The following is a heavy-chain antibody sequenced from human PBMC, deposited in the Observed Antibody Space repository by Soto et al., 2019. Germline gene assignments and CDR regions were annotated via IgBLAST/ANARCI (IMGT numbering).Heavy chain of an antibody. CDR2: IWYDGSNK. J-gene: IGHJ4*02. D-gene: IGHD6-13*01. CDR1: GFTFSSYG. CDR3: ARDRGRQQQPYEHFPDY. V-gene: IGHV3-33*01. Sequence: GGSLRLSCAASGFTFSSYGMHWVRQAPGKGLEWVAVIWYDGSNKYYADSVKGRFTISRDNSKNTLYLQMNSLRAEDTAVYYCARDRGRQQQPYEHFPDYWGQGTLVTVSS.